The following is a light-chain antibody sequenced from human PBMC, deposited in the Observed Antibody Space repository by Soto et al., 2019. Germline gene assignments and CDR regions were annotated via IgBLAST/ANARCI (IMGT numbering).Light chain of an antibody. CDR3: QQYGSSSFA. J-gene: IGKJ3*01. V-gene: IGKV3-20*01. Sequence: EIALTQSPGTLSLSPGERATHACRARQSISSTNLAWYQKNPGQAPRLLLYGASSRATGIPDRFSGSGSGRDFTLTISRLEPEDSAVYYCQQYGSSSFAFGPGTKVQIK. CDR1: QSISSTN. CDR2: GAS.